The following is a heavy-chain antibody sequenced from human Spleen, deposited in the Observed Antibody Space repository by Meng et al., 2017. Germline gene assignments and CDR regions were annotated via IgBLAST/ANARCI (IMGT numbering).Heavy chain of an antibody. CDR1: GFDFSAYA. Sequence: VQLVESGGGLVKPGGSLRLSCVASGFDFSAYAMHWVRQTPGKGLEWVAMAGHDGNSACYADSVEGRFTISKDNSRNTVDLQMNSLRPDDTAVYYCAKDRSGYYYFDYWGQGTLVTVSS. CDR3: AKDRSGYYYFDY. J-gene: IGHJ4*02. CDR2: AGHDGNSA. V-gene: IGHV3-30*02. D-gene: IGHD3-3*01.